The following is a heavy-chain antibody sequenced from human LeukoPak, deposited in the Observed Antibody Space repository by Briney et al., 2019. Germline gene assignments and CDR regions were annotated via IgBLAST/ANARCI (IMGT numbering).Heavy chain of an antibody. V-gene: IGHV3-48*02. CDR3: ARAMRSGYDY. Sequence: GGSLRLSCAASGFTFSSYGMNWLRQAPGKRLERVSYISSSSDSIYYADSVKGRFTISRDNAENSLYLQMNSLRDEDTAVYYCARAMRSGYDYWGQGTLVTVSS. CDR2: ISSSSDSI. CDR1: GFTFSSYG. J-gene: IGHJ4*02. D-gene: IGHD5-12*01.